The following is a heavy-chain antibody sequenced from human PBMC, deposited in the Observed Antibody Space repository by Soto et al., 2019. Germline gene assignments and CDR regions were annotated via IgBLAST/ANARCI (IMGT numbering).Heavy chain of an antibody. J-gene: IGHJ4*02. CDR1: GFTFSSYA. D-gene: IGHD6-19*01. V-gene: IGHV3-23*01. CDR3: ARRTSGWYLDY. Sequence: EVQLLESGGGLVQPGGSLRLSCAASGFTFSSYAMSWVRQAPGKGLEWVSVISGSGDSTYYADSVKGRFTISRDNSKNTLYLQMKSLRAEDTAVYYCARRTSGWYLDYWGQGTLVTVSS. CDR2: ISGSGDST.